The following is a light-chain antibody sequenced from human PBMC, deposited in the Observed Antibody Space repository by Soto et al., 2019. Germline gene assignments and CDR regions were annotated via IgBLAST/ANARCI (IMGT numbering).Light chain of an antibody. Sequence: EIVLTQSPATLSLSPGETATLSCRASQSVSNYLAWYQQKPGQAPRLLIHDASNRATGIPTRFSGSGSGTDFTLTISSLEPGDFAVYFCQQRSNWPQLTFGGGTKVEIK. V-gene: IGKV3-11*01. CDR3: QQRSNWPQLT. J-gene: IGKJ4*01. CDR1: QSVSNY. CDR2: DAS.